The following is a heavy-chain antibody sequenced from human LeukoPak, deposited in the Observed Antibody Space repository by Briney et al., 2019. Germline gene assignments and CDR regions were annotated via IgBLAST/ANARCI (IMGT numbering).Heavy chain of an antibody. Sequence: SVKVSCKASGGTLSSYAISWVRQAPGQGLEWMGRIIPIFGTANYAQKFQGRVTITTDESTSTAYMELSSLRSEDTAVYYCARGGYPTDDAFDIWGQGTMVTVSS. V-gene: IGHV1-69*05. J-gene: IGHJ3*02. D-gene: IGHD3-22*01. CDR1: GGTLSSYA. CDR2: IIPIFGTA. CDR3: ARGGYPTDDAFDI.